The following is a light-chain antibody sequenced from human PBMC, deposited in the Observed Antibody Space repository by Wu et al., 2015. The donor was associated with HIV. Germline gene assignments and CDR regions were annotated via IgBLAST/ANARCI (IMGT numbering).Light chain of an antibody. CDR2: DAS. V-gene: IGKV3-11*01. CDR3: QHRFNWPLI. Sequence: EIVLTQSPDTLSLSPGERATLSCRASQGVSSYLAWYQHKPGQAPRLLIYDASDRATGISARFSGSGSGTEFTLTISSLEPEDFAFYYCQHRFNWPLIFGQGTRLEIK. CDR1: QGVSSY. J-gene: IGKJ5*01.